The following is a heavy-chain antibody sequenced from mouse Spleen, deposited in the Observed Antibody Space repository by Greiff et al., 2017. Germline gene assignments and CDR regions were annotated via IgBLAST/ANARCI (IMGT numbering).Heavy chain of an antibody. D-gene: IGHD2-4*01. CDR2: INPSNGGT. CDR1: GYTFTSYW. V-gene: IGHV1-53*01. CDR3: ARERMITTRYFDY. J-gene: IGHJ2*01. Sequence: VQLQQPGTELVKPGASVKLSCKASGYTFTSYWMHWVKQRPGQGLEWIGNINPSNGGTNYNEKFKSKATLTVDKSSSTAYMQLSSLTSEDSAVYYCARERMITTRYFDYWGQGTTLTVSS.